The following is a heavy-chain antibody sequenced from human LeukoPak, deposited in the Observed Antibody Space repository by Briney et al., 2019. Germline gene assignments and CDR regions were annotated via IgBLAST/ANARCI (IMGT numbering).Heavy chain of an antibody. CDR1: GFTFSTYV. J-gene: IGHJ4*02. CDR3: VRGTGY. CDR2: ISSNGDNT. Sequence: GGSMRLSSSVSGFTFSTYVMHWVRQAPGKGLEYVSAISSNGDNTYYADSVKGRFTISRDNSKNTLYLQMSSLRADDTAVYYCVRGTGYWGQGTLVTVSS. V-gene: IGHV3-64D*06.